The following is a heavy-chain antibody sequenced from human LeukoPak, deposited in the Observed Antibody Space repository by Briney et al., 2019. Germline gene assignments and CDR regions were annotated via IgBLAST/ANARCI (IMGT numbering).Heavy chain of an antibody. Sequence: PSETLSLTCTVSGGSISSSSYYWGWIRQPPGKGLEWIGSIYYSGSTYYNPSLKSRVTISVDTSKNQFSLKLSSVTAADTAVYYCARVEIYGDYGRVGFDYWGQGTLVTVSS. D-gene: IGHD4-17*01. CDR3: ARVEIYGDYGRVGFDY. CDR2: IYYSGST. CDR1: GGSISSSSYY. V-gene: IGHV4-39*07. J-gene: IGHJ4*02.